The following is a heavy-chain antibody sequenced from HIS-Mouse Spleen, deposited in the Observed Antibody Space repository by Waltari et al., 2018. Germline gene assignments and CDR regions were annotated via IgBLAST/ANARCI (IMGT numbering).Heavy chain of an antibody. CDR1: GGSFSCYY. CDR2: INHSGST. CDR3: ARGLGYSSGWNY. Sequence: QVQLQQWGAGLLKPSETLSLTCAVYGGSFSCYYWIWIRQPPGKGLEWIGEINHSGSTNYNPSLKSRVTISVDTSKNQFSLKLSSVTAADTAVYYCARGLGYSSGWNYWGQGTLVTVSS. J-gene: IGHJ4*02. V-gene: IGHV4-34*01. D-gene: IGHD6-19*01.